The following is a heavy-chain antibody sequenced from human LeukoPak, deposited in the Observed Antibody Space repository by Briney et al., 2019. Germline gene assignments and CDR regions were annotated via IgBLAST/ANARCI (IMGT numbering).Heavy chain of an antibody. Sequence: SETLSLTCTVSGGSISSGSYYWRWIRQPAGTGLEWIGRIYTSGSTNYNPSLKSRVTISVDTSKNQFSLKLSSVTAADTAVYYCARGWGGYGSGSYYKYYYYYMDVWGKGTTVTVSS. CDR3: ARGWGGYGSGSYYKYYYYYMDV. CDR2: IYTSGST. J-gene: IGHJ6*03. CDR1: GGSISSGSYY. V-gene: IGHV4-61*02. D-gene: IGHD3-10*01.